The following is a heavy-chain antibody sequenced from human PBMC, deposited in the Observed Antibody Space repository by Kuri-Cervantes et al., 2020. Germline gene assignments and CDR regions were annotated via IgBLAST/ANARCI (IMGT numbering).Heavy chain of an antibody. CDR2: INPNSGGT. CDR1: GYTFTRFF. J-gene: IGHJ4*02. D-gene: IGHD2-15*01. CDR3: ARSPRYCSGGSCYPLYYFDY. Sequence: ASVKVSCKTSGYTFTRFFMHWVRQAPGQGLEWMGWINPNSGGTNYAQKFQGKVTMTRDTSISTAYMELSRLRSDDTAVYYCARSPRYCSGGSCYPLYYFDYWGQGTLVTVSS. V-gene: IGHV1-2*02.